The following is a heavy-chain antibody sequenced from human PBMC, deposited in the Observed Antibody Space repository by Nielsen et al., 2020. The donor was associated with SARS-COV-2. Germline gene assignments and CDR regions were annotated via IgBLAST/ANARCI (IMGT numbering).Heavy chain of an antibody. V-gene: IGHV3-33*01. CDR1: GFSFMSYG. D-gene: IGHD3-22*01. CDR2: IWHDGSNE. J-gene: IGHJ3*02. Sequence: GESLKISCAAHGFSFMSYGMHWVRQAPGKGLEWVAVIWHDGSNEYYGDSVKGRFTVSRDNSKNTLYLQMNSLRAEDTAVYWCARDPGYDGGGYYYDDGFDIWGQGTMVTV. CDR3: ARDPGYDGGGYYYDDGFDI.